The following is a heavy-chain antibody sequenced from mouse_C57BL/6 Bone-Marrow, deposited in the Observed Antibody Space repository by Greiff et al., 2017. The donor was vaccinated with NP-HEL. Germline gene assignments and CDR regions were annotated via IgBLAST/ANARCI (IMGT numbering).Heavy chain of an antibody. Sequence: QVQLKESGAELVRPGASVTLSCKASGYTFTDYEMHWVKQTPVHGLEWIGAIDPETGGTAYNQKFKGKAILTADKSSSTAYMELRSLTSEDSAVYYCTGDYYGSNFDVWGTGTTVTVSS. D-gene: IGHD1-1*01. CDR1: GYTFTDYE. CDR2: IDPETGGT. J-gene: IGHJ1*03. V-gene: IGHV1-15*01. CDR3: TGDYYGSNFDV.